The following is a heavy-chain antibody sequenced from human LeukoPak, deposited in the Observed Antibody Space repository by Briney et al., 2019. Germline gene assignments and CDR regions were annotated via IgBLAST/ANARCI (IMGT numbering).Heavy chain of an antibody. J-gene: IGHJ5*02. Sequence: GGSLRHSCAASGFTVSSNYMSWVRQAPGKGLEWVSVIYSGGSTYYADSVKGRFTISRDNSKNTLYLQMNSLRAEDTAVYYCAIVQLERGGSTSFDPWGQGTLVTVSP. CDR3: AIVQLERGGSTSFDP. CDR1: GFTVSSNY. D-gene: IGHD1-1*01. CDR2: IYSGGST. V-gene: IGHV3-53*01.